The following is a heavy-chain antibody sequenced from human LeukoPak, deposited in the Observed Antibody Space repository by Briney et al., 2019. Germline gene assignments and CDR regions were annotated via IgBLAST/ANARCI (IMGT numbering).Heavy chain of an antibody. V-gene: IGHV3-74*01. J-gene: IGHJ5*02. Sequence: PGGSLRLSCAASGFTFSSYEMNWVRQAPGKGLVWVSRINSDGSSTNYAGSVKGRFTISRDNAKNTLYLQMNTLRAEDTAVYYCARGGTYSSGLPGSWGQGTLVTVSS. CDR2: INSDGSST. D-gene: IGHD5-18*01. CDR3: ARGGTYSSGLPGS. CDR1: GFTFSSYE.